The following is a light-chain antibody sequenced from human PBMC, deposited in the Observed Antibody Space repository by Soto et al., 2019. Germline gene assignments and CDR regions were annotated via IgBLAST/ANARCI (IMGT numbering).Light chain of an antibody. CDR1: RYISDS. J-gene: IGKJ1*01. CDR3: QQYDSPPRT. Sequence: DIQMTQSPSSLSASVVDRFTITFRAGRYISDSLNWYQHKPGKAPNLLIYYASNLETGVPSRFSGSGSGTDFTFTISSLQPEDIATYYCQQYDSPPRTFGQGTKVDIK. V-gene: IGKV1-33*01. CDR2: YAS.